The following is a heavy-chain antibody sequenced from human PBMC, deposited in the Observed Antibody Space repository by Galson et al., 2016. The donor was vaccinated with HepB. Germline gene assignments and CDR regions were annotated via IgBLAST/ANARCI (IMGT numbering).Heavy chain of an antibody. CDR1: GFTFSNYS. V-gene: IGHV3-21*01. CDR2: ISSSSTYI. J-gene: IGHJ6*02. Sequence: SLRLSCAASGFTFSNYSLNWVRQAPGKGLEWVSSISSSSTYIYYADSVKGRFTISRDNSKNTLYLQMNSLRVEDTAIYYCVKDTFFYYGIDGWGQGTTVTVSS. CDR3: VKDTFFYYGIDG. D-gene: IGHD2/OR15-2a*01.